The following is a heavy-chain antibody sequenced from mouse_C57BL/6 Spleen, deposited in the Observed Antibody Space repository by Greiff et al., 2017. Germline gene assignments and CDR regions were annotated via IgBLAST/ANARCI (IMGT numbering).Heavy chain of an antibody. CDR3: ANLYYDYDGGAMDY. D-gene: IGHD2-4*01. CDR2: IYPRSGNT. CDR1: GYTFTSYG. J-gene: IGHJ4*01. Sequence: QVQLQQSGAELARPGASVKLSCKASGYTFTSYGISWVKQRTGQGLEWIGEIYPRSGNTYYNEKFKGKATLTADKSSSTAYMELRSLTSEDSAVYFCANLYYDYDGGAMDYWGQGTSVSVSS. V-gene: IGHV1-81*01.